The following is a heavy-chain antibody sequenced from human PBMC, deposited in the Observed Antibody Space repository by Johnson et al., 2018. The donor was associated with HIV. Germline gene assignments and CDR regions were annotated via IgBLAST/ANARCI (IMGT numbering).Heavy chain of an antibody. CDR1: GFTVSSNY. J-gene: IGHJ3*02. CDR3: TRQADI. Sequence: EVQLVESGGGVVQPGRSLRLSCAASGFTVSSNYMSWVRQAPGKGLEWVSVIYSGGSTYYADSVKGRFTISRDDSKNTAYLQMNSLKTEDTAVYYCTRQADIWGQGTMVTVSS. CDR2: IYSGGST. V-gene: IGHV3-66*04.